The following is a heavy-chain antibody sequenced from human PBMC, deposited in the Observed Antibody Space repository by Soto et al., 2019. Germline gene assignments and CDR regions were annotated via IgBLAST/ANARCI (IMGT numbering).Heavy chain of an antibody. CDR1: GFTFSSYG. V-gene: IGHV3-30*03. Sequence: GGSLRLSCAASGFTFSSYGMHWVRQAPGKGLEWVAVISYDGSNKYYADSVKGRFTISRDNAKNSLYLQMNSLRAEDTAVYYCARDLNPYYYDSSGLGGIWGQGTMVTVSS. CDR3: ARDLNPYYYDSSGLGGI. J-gene: IGHJ3*02. D-gene: IGHD3-22*01. CDR2: ISYDGSNK.